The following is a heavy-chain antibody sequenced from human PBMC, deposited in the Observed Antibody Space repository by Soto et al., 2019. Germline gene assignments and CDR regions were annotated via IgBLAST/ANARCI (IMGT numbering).Heavy chain of an antibody. CDR1: GFTFSNYW. Sequence: GGSLRLSCAASGFTFSNYWMSWVRQAPGKGLEWVANIKQDGSEKYYVDSVKGRFTISRDNAKNSLYLQMNSLRAEDTAVYYCAREDVGYCSSTSCRGMDVWGQGTTVTAP. CDR3: AREDVGYCSSTSCRGMDV. V-gene: IGHV3-7*03. CDR2: IKQDGSEK. D-gene: IGHD2-2*01. J-gene: IGHJ6*02.